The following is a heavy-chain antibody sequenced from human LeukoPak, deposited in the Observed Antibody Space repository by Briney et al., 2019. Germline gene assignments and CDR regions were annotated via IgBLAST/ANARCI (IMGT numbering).Heavy chain of an antibody. D-gene: IGHD3-10*01. Sequence: KSSQTLSLTCTVSGGSISSGGYYWSWIRQPPGKGLEWIGYIYYSGSTYYNPSLKSRVTISVDTSKNQFSLKLSSVTAADTAVYYCASTPYYYGSGSYYKTRLVDYWGQGTLVTVSS. CDR3: ASTPYYYGSGSYYKTRLVDY. V-gene: IGHV4-30-4*01. CDR2: IYYSGST. CDR1: GGSISSGGYY. J-gene: IGHJ4*02.